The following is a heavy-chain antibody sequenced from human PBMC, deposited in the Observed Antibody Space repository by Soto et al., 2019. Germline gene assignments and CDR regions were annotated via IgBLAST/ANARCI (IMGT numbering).Heavy chain of an antibody. CDR2: IIPIFGTA. J-gene: IGHJ3*02. D-gene: IGHD3-10*01. CDR3: ARDPYGSGSYYNEVKGAFDI. V-gene: IGHV1-69*13. Sequence: SVKVSCKASGGTFSSYAISWVRQAPGQGLEWMGGIIPIFGTANYAQKFQGRVTITADESTSTAYMELSSLRSEDTAVYYCARDPYGSGSYYNEVKGAFDIWGQGTMVTVSS. CDR1: GGTFSSYA.